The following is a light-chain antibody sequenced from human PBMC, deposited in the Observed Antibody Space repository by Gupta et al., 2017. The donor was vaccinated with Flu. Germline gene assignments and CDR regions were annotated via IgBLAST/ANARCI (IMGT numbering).Light chain of an antibody. CDR3: RQALQTPRNS. CDR2: LGS. Sequence: DIVMTQSPLSLPVTPGEPASISCRSSQSLLHSNGYNYLDWYLQKPGQSPQLLIYLGSNRASGVPDRFSGSGSGTDFTLKISRGEAEDVGGYYCRQALQTPRNSFGQGTKLEIK. V-gene: IGKV2-28*01. CDR1: QSLLHSNGYNY. J-gene: IGKJ2*03.